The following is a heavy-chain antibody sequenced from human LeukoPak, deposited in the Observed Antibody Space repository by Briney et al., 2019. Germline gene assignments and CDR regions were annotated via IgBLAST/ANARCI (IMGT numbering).Heavy chain of an antibody. Sequence: AASVKVSCKASGYTFTSYGISRVRQAPGQGLEWMGWISAYNGNTNYAQKLQGRVTMTTDTSTSTAYMELRSLRSDDTAVYYCARGSSGYSYGYAVDYWGQGTLATVSS. J-gene: IGHJ4*02. D-gene: IGHD5-18*01. CDR3: ARGSSGYSYGYAVDY. CDR1: GYTFTSYG. CDR2: ISAYNGNT. V-gene: IGHV1-18*04.